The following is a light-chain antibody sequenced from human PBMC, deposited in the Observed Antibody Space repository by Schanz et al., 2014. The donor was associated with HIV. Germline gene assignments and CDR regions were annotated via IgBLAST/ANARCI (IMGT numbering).Light chain of an antibody. CDR1: SSNIGAGYD. J-gene: IGLJ2*01. CDR2: DDN. V-gene: IGLV1-40*01. CDR3: AAWDDSLNGVV. Sequence: QSVLTQPPSVSGAPGQRVAISCNGSSSNIGAGYDVHWYQQFPGTAPRLLIFDDNSRPSGVPDRFSGSKSGTSASLAISGLQSEDEADYYCAAWDDSLNGVVFGGGTKLTVL.